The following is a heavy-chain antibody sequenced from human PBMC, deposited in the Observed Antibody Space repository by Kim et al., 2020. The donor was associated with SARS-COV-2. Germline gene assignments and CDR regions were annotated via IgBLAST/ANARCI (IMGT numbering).Heavy chain of an antibody. CDR1: GFTFSSYS. J-gene: IGHJ6*04. Sequence: GGSLRLSCAASGFTFSSYSMNWVRQAPGKGLEWVSSISSSSSYIYYADSVKGRFTISRDNAKNSLYLQMNSLRAEDTAVYYCARDLFEGGDYYYYYGMDVWGEGATGTASS. CDR2: ISSSSSYI. CDR3: ARDLFEGGDYYYYYGMDV. V-gene: IGHV3-21*04. D-gene: IGHD2-15*01.